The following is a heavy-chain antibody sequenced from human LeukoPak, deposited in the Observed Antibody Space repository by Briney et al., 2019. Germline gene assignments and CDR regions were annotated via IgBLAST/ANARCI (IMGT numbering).Heavy chain of an antibody. Sequence: GRSLRLSCAASGFTFSSYAMHWVRQAPGKGLEWVAVISYDGSNKYYADSVKGRFTISRDNSRNTLYLQMNSLRAEDTAVYYCAKRIQLWSFDYWGQGTLVTVSS. CDR2: ISYDGSNK. D-gene: IGHD5-18*01. J-gene: IGHJ4*02. CDR3: AKRIQLWSFDY. V-gene: IGHV3-30-3*02. CDR1: GFTFSSYA.